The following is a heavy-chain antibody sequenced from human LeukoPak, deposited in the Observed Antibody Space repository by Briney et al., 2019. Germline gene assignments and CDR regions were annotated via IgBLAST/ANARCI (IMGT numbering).Heavy chain of an antibody. CDR1: GFTFSSYE. CDR2: ISSSGSTI. V-gene: IGHV3-48*03. Sequence: GGSLRLSCAASGFTFSSYEMIWVRQAPGKGLEWVSYISSSGSTIYYADSVKGRFTISRDNAKNSLYLQMNSLRAEDTAVYYCARGGVRGVIITNPFDYWGQGTLVTVSS. CDR3: ARGGVRGVIITNPFDY. D-gene: IGHD3-10*01. J-gene: IGHJ4*02.